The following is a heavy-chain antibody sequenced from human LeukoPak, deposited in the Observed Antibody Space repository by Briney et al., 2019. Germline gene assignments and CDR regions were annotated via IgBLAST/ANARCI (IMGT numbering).Heavy chain of an antibody. J-gene: IGHJ4*02. Sequence: GGSLRLSCAASGFTFNSYEMNGVRQAPGEGLGWVSYISNGGSTKYYADSVQGRFTSSRDNAKVSLYLQMHRLRAEDTVFYYYVGDDGGNSWDYWGQGALVTVSS. V-gene: IGHV3-48*03. CDR2: ISNGGSTK. D-gene: IGHD4-23*01. CDR3: VGDDGGNSWDY. CDR1: GFTFNSYE.